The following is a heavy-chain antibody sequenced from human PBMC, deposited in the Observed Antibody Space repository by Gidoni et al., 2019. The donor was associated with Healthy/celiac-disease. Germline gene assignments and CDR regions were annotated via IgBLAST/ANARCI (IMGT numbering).Heavy chain of an antibody. CDR2: SHPNSGGT. J-gene: IGHJ6*02. CDR1: GYTFTGYY. CDR3: ARFDPGPADEDYYYYYGMDV. Sequence: QVQLVQSGAEVKQPGASVKVSCQASGYTFTGYYMHWVRQAPGQGLEWTGWSHPNSGGTNYAQNFQGRVTMTRDTSISTAYMERSRLRSDDTAVYYCARFDPGPADEDYYYYYGMDVWGQGTTVTVSS. V-gene: IGHV1-2*02.